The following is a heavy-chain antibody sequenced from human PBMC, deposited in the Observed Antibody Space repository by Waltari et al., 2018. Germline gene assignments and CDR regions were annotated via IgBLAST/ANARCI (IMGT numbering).Heavy chain of an antibody. Sequence: EVQLVESGGGLVQPGGSLRLSCAASGFTFSSYAMSWVRQAPGKGLEWVSAISGSGGSTYYADSVKGRFTISRDNSKNTLYLQMNSLRAEDTAVYYCAKAIVAGHSGFWSVDYWGQGTLVTVSS. CDR1: GFTFSSYA. V-gene: IGHV3-23*04. D-gene: IGHD3-3*01. CDR2: ISGSGGST. J-gene: IGHJ4*02. CDR3: AKAIVAGHSGFWSVDY.